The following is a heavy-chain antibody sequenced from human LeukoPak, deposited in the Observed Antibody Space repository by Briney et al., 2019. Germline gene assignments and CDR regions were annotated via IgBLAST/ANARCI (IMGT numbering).Heavy chain of an antibody. CDR1: GFTFSSYA. CDR3: ARDGGYENTYYFDY. Sequence: GGSLRLSCAASGFTFSSYAMHWFRQAPGKGLEWVAVISYDGSNKYYADSVKGRFTISRDNSKNTLYLQMNSLRAEDTAVYYCARDGGYENTYYFDYWGQGTLVTVSS. V-gene: IGHV3-30*04. J-gene: IGHJ4*02. CDR2: ISYDGSNK. D-gene: IGHD5-12*01.